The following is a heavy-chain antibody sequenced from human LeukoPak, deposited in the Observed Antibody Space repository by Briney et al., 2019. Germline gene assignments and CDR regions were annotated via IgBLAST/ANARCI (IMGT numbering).Heavy chain of an antibody. CDR3: ARVLCSGGTCLDAFDI. D-gene: IGHD2-15*01. Sequence: QPGGSLRLSCVASGFTFSSYGMHWVRQAPGKGLDWVAVILRDGNNKNYADSVKGRFTISRDNSKNTLYLQMNSLRAEDTAVYYCARVLCSGGTCLDAFDIWGQGTMVTVSS. CDR2: ILRDGNNK. J-gene: IGHJ3*02. V-gene: IGHV3-30*03. CDR1: GFTFSSYG.